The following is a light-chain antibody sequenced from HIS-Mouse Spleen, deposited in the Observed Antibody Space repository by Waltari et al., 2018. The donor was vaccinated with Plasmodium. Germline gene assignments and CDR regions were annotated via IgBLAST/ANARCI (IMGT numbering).Light chain of an antibody. CDR3: CSYAGSYTYV. V-gene: IGLV2-11*01. J-gene: IGLJ1*01. CDR2: AVS. Sequence: QSALTQPRSVSGSPGQSVTISCTGTSSAVGGYNYVSWYQQHPGKAPKLMIYAVSKRPSGVPDRFSGSKSGNTASLTISGLQAEDEADYYCCSYAGSYTYVFGTGTKVTVL. CDR1: SSAVGGYNY.